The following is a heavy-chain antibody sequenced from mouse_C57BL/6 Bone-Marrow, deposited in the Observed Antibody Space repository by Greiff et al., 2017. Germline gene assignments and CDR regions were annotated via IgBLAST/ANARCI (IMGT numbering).Heavy chain of an antibody. V-gene: IGHV1-81*01. D-gene: IGHD1-1*01. Sequence: VQLLQSGAELARPGASVKLSCKASGYTFTRYAISWVKQRTGQGLEWIGEISPRSGNTYYTEKFKGKATLTAANSSSTAYMELRMLTSEDSSVYFCARPITTVVATPFAYGGQGTLVTVSA. CDR3: ARPITTVVATPFAY. CDR2: ISPRSGNT. J-gene: IGHJ3*01. CDR1: GYTFTRYA.